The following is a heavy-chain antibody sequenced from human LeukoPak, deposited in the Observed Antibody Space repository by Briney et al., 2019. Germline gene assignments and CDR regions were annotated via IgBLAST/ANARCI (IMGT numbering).Heavy chain of an antibody. CDR1: AFIFSGHW. CDR2: IKEDGSER. V-gene: IGHV3-7*03. Sequence: GGSLRLSCEGSAFIFSGHWMNWGRQTPGKGLEWVASIKEDGSERQYVDSVKGRFSISRDNTKGSLFLQLNSLRAEDTAVYYCARPDIVVALRGAFDIWGQGTMVTVSS. CDR3: ARPDIVVALRGAFDI. J-gene: IGHJ3*02. D-gene: IGHD2-15*01.